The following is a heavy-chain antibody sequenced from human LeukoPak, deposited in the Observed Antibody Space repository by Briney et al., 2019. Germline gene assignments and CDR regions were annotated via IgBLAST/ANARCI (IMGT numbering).Heavy chain of an antibody. Sequence: ASVKVSCKVSGYTLTELSMHWVRQAPGKGLEWMGGFDPEDGETIYAQKFQGRVTMTEDTSTDTAYMELSSLRAEDTAVYYCAKESDPYSSGWYIRVSGSAYFDLWGRGTLVTVSS. CDR2: FDPEDGET. V-gene: IGHV1-24*01. CDR1: GYTLTELS. D-gene: IGHD6-19*01. CDR3: AKESDPYSSGWYIRVSGSAYFDL. J-gene: IGHJ2*01.